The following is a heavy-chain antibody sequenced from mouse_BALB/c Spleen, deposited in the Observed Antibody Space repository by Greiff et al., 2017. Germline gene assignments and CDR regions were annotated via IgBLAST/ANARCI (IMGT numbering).Heavy chain of an antibody. V-gene: IGHV14-3*02. D-gene: IGHD1-1*01. Sequence: EVQLQQSGAELVKPGASVKLSCTASGFNIKDTYMHWVKQRPEQGLEWIGRIDPANGNTKYDPKFQGKATITADTSSNTAYLQLSSLTSEDTAVYYCARPHYGSSFFDYWGQGTTLTVSA. CDR1: GFNIKDTY. CDR3: ARPHYGSSFFDY. J-gene: IGHJ2*01. CDR2: IDPANGNT.